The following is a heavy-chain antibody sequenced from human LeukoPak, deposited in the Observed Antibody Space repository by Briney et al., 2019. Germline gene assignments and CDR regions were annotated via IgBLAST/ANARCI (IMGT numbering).Heavy chain of an antibody. V-gene: IGHV4-4*07. J-gene: IGHJ6*02. CDR2: IYTSGST. Sequence: SETLSLTCTISGGSISSYYWSWIRRPAGKGLEWIGRIYTSGSTNYNPSLKSRVTMSVDTSKNQFSLKLSSVTAADTAVYYCARDARLEWLHYYYYGMDVWGQGTTVTVSS. CDR3: ARDARLEWLHYYYYGMDV. CDR1: GGSISSYY. D-gene: IGHD3-3*01.